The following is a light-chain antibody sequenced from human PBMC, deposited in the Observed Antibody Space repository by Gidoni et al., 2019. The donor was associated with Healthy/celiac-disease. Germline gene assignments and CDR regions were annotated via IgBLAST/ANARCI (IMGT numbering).Light chain of an antibody. CDR3: QQKLT. Sequence: EFVLTPSPATLSLSPGERATLSCRASQSVSSYLAWYKQKPGQALRLLIYDASNRATGIPARFSGSGSGTDFTLTISSLEPEDFAVYYCQQKLTFGGGTKVEIK. V-gene: IGKV3-11*01. J-gene: IGKJ4*01. CDR2: DAS. CDR1: QSVSSY.